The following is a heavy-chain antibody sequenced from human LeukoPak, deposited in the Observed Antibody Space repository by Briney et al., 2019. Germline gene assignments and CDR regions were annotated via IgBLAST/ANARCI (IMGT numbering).Heavy chain of an antibody. CDR1: GYTFTGYY. Sequence: ASVKVSCKASGYTFTGYYMHWVRQAPGQGLEWMGRINPNNGGTNYAQKFQGRVTMTRDTSISTAYMELSRLRSDDTAVYYCARADDGGSGSYYNDYWGQGTLVTVSS. CDR2: INPNNGGT. V-gene: IGHV1-2*06. J-gene: IGHJ4*02. CDR3: ARADDGGSGSYYNDY. D-gene: IGHD3-10*01.